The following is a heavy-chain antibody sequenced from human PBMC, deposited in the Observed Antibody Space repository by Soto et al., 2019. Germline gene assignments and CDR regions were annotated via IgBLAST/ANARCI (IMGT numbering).Heavy chain of an antibody. CDR1: GFPFSRYW. CDR3: GRDLPIAAADI. V-gene: IGHV3-74*01. Sequence: GGSLRLSCAASGFPFSRYWMHLVRRAPGKGLVWVSRIIGDGSTTNYADSVKGRFTVSRDNAKKTVYLQMSSLRVEDTAVYYCGRDLPIAAADIWGQGTLVTVSS. D-gene: IGHD6-13*01. J-gene: IGHJ4*02. CDR2: IIGDGSTT.